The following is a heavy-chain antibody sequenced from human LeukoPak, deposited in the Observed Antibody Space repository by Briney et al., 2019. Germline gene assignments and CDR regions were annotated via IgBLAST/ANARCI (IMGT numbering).Heavy chain of an antibody. CDR2: INHSGST. CDR1: GGSFSGYY. CDR3: ARALCINGICEWFDP. V-gene: IGHV4-34*01. D-gene: IGHD2-8*01. Sequence: SETLSLTCAVYGGSFSGYYWTWIRQPPGEGLEWIGEINHSGSTNYNPSLKSRVTISLDTSKNQFSLKLRSVTAADTAVYYCARALCINGICEWFDPWGQGTLVTVSS. J-gene: IGHJ5*02.